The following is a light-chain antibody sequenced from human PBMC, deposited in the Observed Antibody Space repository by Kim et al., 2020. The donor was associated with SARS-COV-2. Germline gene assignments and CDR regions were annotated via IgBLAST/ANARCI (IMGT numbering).Light chain of an antibody. CDR3: QQAHTIPYT. CDR1: QGINNW. CDR2: GAS. V-gene: IGKV1-12*01. J-gene: IGKJ2*01. Sequence: DIQMTQSPSSVSASVGDRVTITCRASQGINNWLACYQQKPGRAPRLLIYGASSLQSEVPSRFSGSGSGTDFALSISSLQPEDFATYYCQQAHTIPYTFGQGTKLEI.